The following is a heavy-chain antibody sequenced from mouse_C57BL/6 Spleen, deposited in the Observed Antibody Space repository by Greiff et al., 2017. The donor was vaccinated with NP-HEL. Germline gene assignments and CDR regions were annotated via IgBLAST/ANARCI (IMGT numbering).Heavy chain of an antibody. D-gene: IGHD1-1*01. J-gene: IGHJ4*01. CDR2: IYPRDGST. CDR1: GYTFTSYD. Sequence: VKLQQSGPELVKPGASVKLSCKASGYTFTSYDINWVKQRPGQGLEWIGWIYPRDGSTKYNEKFKGKATLTVDTSSSTAYMELHSLTSEDSAVYFCARGDYYGSSYYAMDYWGQGTSVTVSS. V-gene: IGHV1-85*01. CDR3: ARGDYYGSSYYAMDY.